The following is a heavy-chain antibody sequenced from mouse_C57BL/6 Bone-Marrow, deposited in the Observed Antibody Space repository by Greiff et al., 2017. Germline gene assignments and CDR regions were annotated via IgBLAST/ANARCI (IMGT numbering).Heavy chain of an antibody. CDR3: ETSYGSEAY. CDR1: GYTFTSYW. J-gene: IGHJ3*01. Sequence: QVQLQQPGAELVKPGASVKLSCKASGYTFTSYWMHWVKQRPGQGLEWIGMIHPNSGSTNYNEKFKSKATLTVDKSSSTAYLQLSSLTSEDSAVYYCETSYGSEAYWGQRTLVTVSA. CDR2: IHPNSGST. D-gene: IGHD1-1*01. V-gene: IGHV1-64*01.